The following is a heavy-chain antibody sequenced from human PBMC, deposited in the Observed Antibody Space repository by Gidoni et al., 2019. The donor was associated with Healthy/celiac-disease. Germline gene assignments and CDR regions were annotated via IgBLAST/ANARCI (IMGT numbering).Heavy chain of an antibody. CDR3: TAMVRGVIDSDY. CDR1: GFTFSGSA. Sequence: EVQLVESGGGLVQPGGSLKLSCAASGFTFSGSAMHWVRQASGKGLEWVGRIRSKANSYATAYAASVKGRFTISRDDSKNTAYLQMNSLKTEDTAVYYCTAMVRGVIDSDYWGQGTLVTVSS. D-gene: IGHD3-10*01. V-gene: IGHV3-73*01. CDR2: IRSKANSYAT. J-gene: IGHJ4*02.